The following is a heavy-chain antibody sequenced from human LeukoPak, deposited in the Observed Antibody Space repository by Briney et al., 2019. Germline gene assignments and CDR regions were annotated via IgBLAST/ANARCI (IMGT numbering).Heavy chain of an antibody. CDR1: GFTFSSYN. V-gene: IGHV3-21*04. J-gene: IGHJ4*02. CDR2: TTSSSSYI. Sequence: GGSLRLSCAASGFTFSSYNMNWVRQAPGKGLEWVSSTTSSSSYIYYADSVKGRFTISRDNAKNSLYLQMNSLRAEDTAVYYCARGLWFGELYNYWGQGTLVTVSS. CDR3: ARGLWFGELYNY. D-gene: IGHD3-10*01.